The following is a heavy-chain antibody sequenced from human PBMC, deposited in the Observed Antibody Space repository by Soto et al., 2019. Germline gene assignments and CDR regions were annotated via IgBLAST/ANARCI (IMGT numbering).Heavy chain of an antibody. V-gene: IGHV1-3*01. Sequence: GASVKVSCKASGYTFTSYAMHWVRQAPGQRLEWMGWINAGNGNTKYSQKFQGRVTITRDTSASTAYMELSSLRSEDTAVYYCARTPRTTVTTPKYYFDYWGQGTLVTSPQ. CDR2: INAGNGNT. CDR3: ARTPRTTVTTPKYYFDY. J-gene: IGHJ4*02. D-gene: IGHD4-17*01. CDR1: GYTFTSYA.